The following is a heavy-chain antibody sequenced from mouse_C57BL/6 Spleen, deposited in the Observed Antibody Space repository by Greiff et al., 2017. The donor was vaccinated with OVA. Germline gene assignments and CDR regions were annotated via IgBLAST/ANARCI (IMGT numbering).Heavy chain of an antibody. V-gene: IGHV1-80*01. J-gene: IGHJ4*01. Sequence: LQESGAELVKPGASVKISCKASGFDFSSYWMNWVKQRPGKGLEWIGQIYPGDGDTNYNGKFKGKATLTADKSSSTAYMQLGSLTSEDPAVYVCARTGTAAMDYWGQGTSVTVSS. CDR2: IYPGDGDT. CDR1: GFDFSSYW. CDR3: ARTGTAAMDY. D-gene: IGHD4-1*01.